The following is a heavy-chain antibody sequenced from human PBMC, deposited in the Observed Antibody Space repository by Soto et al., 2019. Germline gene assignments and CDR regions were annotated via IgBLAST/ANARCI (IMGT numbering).Heavy chain of an antibody. D-gene: IGHD3-22*01. Sequence: SETLSVTCAVYGGSFSGYYWSWIRQPPGKGLEWIGEINHSGSTNYNPSLKSRVTISVDTSKNQFSLKLSSVTAADTAVYYCARVPYYYDSSGLFAYRGQGTLVTVSS. J-gene: IGHJ4*02. CDR2: INHSGST. V-gene: IGHV4-34*01. CDR1: GGSFSGYY. CDR3: ARVPYYYDSSGLFAY.